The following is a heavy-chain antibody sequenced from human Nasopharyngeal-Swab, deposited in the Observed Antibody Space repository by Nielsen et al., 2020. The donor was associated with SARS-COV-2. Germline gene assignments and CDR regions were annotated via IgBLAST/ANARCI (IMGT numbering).Heavy chain of an antibody. Sequence: GESLKISCAASGFTFRSYAMHWVRQAPGKGLEWVAVISYDGSNKYYADSVKGRFNISRDNSKNTLYLQMDSLRAEDTAVYYCARDLRWWGSRYFDWSRLVDNLYYFDYWGQGTLVTVSS. V-gene: IGHV3-30-3*01. J-gene: IGHJ4*02. CDR2: ISYDGSNK. CDR1: GFTFRSYA. D-gene: IGHD3-9*01. CDR3: ARDLRWWGSRYFDWSRLVDNLYYFDY.